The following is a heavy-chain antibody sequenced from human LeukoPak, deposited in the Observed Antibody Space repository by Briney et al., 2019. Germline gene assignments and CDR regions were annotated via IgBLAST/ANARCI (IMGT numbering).Heavy chain of an antibody. CDR1: GFTFDDYA. D-gene: IGHD6-19*01. Sequence: GGSLRLSCAASGFTFDDYAMHWVRQAPGKGLEWVSGISWNSGSIGYADSVKGRFTISRDNAKNSLYLQMNSLRAEDTALYYCAKDMAGIAVAATGGIDYWGQGTLVTVSS. V-gene: IGHV3-9*01. CDR3: AKDMAGIAVAATGGIDY. CDR2: ISWNSGSI. J-gene: IGHJ4*02.